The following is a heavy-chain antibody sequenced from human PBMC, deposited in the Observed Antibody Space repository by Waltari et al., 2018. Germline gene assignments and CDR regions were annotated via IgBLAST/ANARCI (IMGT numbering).Heavy chain of an antibody. V-gene: IGHV4-39*01. CDR3: ARASQTFDTYFDP. CDR2: IYYNGVT. J-gene: IGHJ5*02. D-gene: IGHD3-9*01. CDR1: GGSISSRIYS. Sequence: QLQLQESGPGLVKASETLSLTCTVAGGSISSRIYSWGWIRRSPGKGLEWLGNIYYNGVTYYNPSLKSRVTISVDTSRNQFSLRLTSMTAADTAVYYCARASQTFDTYFDPWGQGTLVTVSS.